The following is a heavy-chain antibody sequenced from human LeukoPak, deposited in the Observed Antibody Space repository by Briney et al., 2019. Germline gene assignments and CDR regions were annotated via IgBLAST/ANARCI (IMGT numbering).Heavy chain of an antibody. CDR2: IYTSGST. J-gene: IGHJ5*02. CDR1: GGSISSYY. D-gene: IGHD1-26*01. CDR3: ARQRGSYYAWLDP. V-gene: IGHV4-4*09. Sequence: SETLSLTCTVSGGSISSYYWSWIRQPPGKGLEWIGYIYTSGSTNYNPSLKSRVTISVDTSKNQFSLKLSSVTAADTAVYYCARQRGSYYAWLDPWGQGTLVTVSS.